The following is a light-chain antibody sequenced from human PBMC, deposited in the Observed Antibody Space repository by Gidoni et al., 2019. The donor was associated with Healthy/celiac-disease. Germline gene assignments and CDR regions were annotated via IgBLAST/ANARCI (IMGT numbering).Light chain of an antibody. Sequence: DIQMTQSPSSLSASVGDRVTITCRASQSISSYLNWYQQKPGKAPKLLIYAASSLQSGVPSRFSGSGSGTDFTLTISSLQAEDFATYYCQQSYSTPPFTFGPGTKVDIK. CDR1: QSISSY. CDR2: AAS. CDR3: QQSYSTPPFT. J-gene: IGKJ3*01. V-gene: IGKV1-39*01.